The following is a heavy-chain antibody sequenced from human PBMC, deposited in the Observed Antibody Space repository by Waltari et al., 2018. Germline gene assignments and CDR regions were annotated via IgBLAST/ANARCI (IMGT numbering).Heavy chain of an antibody. CDR3: VRLEDCSGPGGNCYGVDPFALDV. Sequence: QVQLQQWGAGLLQPSETLSLTCAVNGGSFNGYYWGWIRQSPGKGLQWIGVINRAGNRNYNPSLKSRVTMLVDTSRSEFSLKMSSMTAADTALYYCVRLEDCSGPGGNCYGVDPFALDVWGQGTTVTVSS. D-gene: IGHD2-15*01. J-gene: IGHJ6*02. V-gene: IGHV4-34*02. CDR1: GGSFNGYY. CDR2: INRAGNR.